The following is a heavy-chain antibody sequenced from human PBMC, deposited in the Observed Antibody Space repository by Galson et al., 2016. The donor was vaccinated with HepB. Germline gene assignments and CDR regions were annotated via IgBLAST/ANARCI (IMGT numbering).Heavy chain of an antibody. CDR1: GGSINSGGYY. J-gene: IGHJ3*02. Sequence: LSLTCTVSGGSINSGGYYWNWIRQHPGKGLEWIGYIYYSGSTYYNPSLKSRFTISLDTSKNQFSLRLSSVTAADTAVYYCARALLIYSRVLHAFDIWGQGTVVTVSS. CDR3: ARALLIYSRVLHAFDI. V-gene: IGHV4-31*03. D-gene: IGHD3-22*01. CDR2: IYYSGST.